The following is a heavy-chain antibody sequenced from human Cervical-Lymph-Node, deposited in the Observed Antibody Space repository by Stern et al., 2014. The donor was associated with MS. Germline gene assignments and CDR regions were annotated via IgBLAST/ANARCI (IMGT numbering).Heavy chain of an antibody. D-gene: IGHD3-16*01. V-gene: IGHV4-59*01. CDR2: IYYSGST. J-gene: IGHJ4*02. CDR3: ARGGGRTYFDY. Sequence: MQLVESGPGLVKPSETLSLPCTVSGGSINTYSWSWIRQPPGQGLEWIGWIYYSGSTHYNPSPKSRVTISMDTSKNQFSLKLTSVTAADTAVYYCARGGGRTYFDYWGQGPLVTVSS. CDR1: GGSINTYS.